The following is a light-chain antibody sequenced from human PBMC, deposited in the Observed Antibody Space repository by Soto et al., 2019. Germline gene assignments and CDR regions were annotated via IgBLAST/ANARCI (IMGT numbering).Light chain of an antibody. V-gene: IGKV1-13*02. CDR3: QQVNSYPLT. Sequence: AIQLTQSPSSLSASVGDRVTITCRASQGITIALAWYQQKPGKAPKLLIYDASILESGVPSRFSGSGSGSDFTLTSSSLQPEEVAREYCQQVNSYPLTCGGGTQVEIK. J-gene: IGKJ4*01. CDR2: DAS. CDR1: QGITIA.